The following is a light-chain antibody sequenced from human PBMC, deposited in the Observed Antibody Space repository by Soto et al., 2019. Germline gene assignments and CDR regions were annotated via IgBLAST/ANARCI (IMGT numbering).Light chain of an antibody. J-gene: IGKJ3*01. CDR3: QHGKTFPFT. V-gene: IGKV1-12*01. CDR1: HGVSGW. CDR2: TVS. Sequence: IQMTQSPSSVSASVGDTVTLSCQTSHGVSGWLAWYQQKPGKAPTLLIYTVSNLQSGVPSRFSGSGSGTDFSLTITNLQPEDFATYCCQHGKTFPFTFGPGTKVEVK.